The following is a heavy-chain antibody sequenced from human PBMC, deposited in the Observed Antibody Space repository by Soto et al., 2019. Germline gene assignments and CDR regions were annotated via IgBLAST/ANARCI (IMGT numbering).Heavy chain of an antibody. CDR2: IKPDGSEQ. V-gene: IGHV3-7*01. Sequence: EVQLVESGGGLVQPGGSLRLSCAASGFTFSNYRMSWVRQAPGKGLEWVANIKPDGSEQQYVDSLKGRFTISRDNAKNSLYLQMSTLRAEDTAVYYCAKTSRGPAGTDWGQGTLVTVSS. J-gene: IGHJ4*02. CDR1: GFTFSNYR. CDR3: AKTSRGPAGTD.